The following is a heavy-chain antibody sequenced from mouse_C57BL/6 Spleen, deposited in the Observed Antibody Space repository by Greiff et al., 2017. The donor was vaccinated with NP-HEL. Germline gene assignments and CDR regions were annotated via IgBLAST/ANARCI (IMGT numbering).Heavy chain of an antibody. CDR3: ARDYSNFPMDY. CDR1: GYAFSSYW. Sequence: VQLKESGAELVKPGASVKISCKASGYAFSSYWMNWVKQRPGKGLEWIGQIYPGDGDTNYNGKFKGKATLTADKSSSTAYMQLSSLTSEDSAVYFCARDYSNFPMDYWGQGTSVTVSS. CDR2: IYPGDGDT. V-gene: IGHV1-80*01. J-gene: IGHJ4*01. D-gene: IGHD2-5*01.